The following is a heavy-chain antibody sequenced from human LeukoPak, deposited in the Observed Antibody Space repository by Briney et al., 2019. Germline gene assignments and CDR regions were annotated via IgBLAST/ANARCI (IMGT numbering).Heavy chain of an antibody. D-gene: IGHD3-10*01. Sequence: GGSLRLSCAASGFTFSTFSMNWVRQAPGKGLEWVSSITYSSSYICYADSVKGRFTISRDNAKNSLYLQMNSLRAEDTAVYYCARGLVRGVIITHFDYWGQGTLVTVSS. CDR2: ITYSSSYI. J-gene: IGHJ4*02. CDR3: ARGLVRGVIITHFDY. V-gene: IGHV3-21*01. CDR1: GFTFSTFS.